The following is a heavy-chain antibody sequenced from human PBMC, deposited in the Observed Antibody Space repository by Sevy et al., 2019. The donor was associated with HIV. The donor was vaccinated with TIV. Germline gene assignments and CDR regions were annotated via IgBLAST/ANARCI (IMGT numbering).Heavy chain of an antibody. Sequence: GGSLRLSCAASGLTVSSNYMSWVRQAPGKGLEWVSTLYSAGSTFYAESVKGRFTISRDNSKNTLYLQMNSPRAEDTAVYYCARDPPKGSRGSWFDTWGQGTLVTVSS. V-gene: IGHV3-53*01. D-gene: IGHD3-10*01. CDR2: LYSAGST. J-gene: IGHJ5*02. CDR1: GLTVSSNY. CDR3: ARDPPKGSRGSWFDT.